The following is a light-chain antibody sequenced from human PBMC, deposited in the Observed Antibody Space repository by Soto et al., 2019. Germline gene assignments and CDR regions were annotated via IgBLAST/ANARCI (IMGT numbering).Light chain of an antibody. CDR2: AAS. J-gene: IGKJ2*01. Sequence: EIVLTQSPGTLSLSPGERATLSCRTSQSISSSYLAWYQQKPGQAPRLLIYAASYRAIGIPDRFSGSGSGTDFTLTISRLEPEDSAVYYCQQYHASPRTFGQGTKVEIK. V-gene: IGKV3-20*01. CDR3: QQYHASPRT. CDR1: QSISSSY.